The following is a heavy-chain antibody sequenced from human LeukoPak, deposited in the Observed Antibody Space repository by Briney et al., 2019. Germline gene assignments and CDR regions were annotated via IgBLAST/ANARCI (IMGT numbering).Heavy chain of an antibody. Sequence: ASVKVSCKASGYTFTNSYIHWVRQAPGQVLEWMGLINPDGGNTNYAQNFQGRVTLTRDTSTSTVYMELSSLRSEDTAIYYCARIKDGYNDAYDLWGQGTVVTVPS. CDR2: INPDGGNT. D-gene: IGHD5-24*01. CDR3: ARIKDGYNDAYDL. V-gene: IGHV1-46*01. CDR1: GYTFTNSY. J-gene: IGHJ3*01.